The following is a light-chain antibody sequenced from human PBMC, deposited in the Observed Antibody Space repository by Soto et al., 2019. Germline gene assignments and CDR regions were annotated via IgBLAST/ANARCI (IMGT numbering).Light chain of an antibody. J-gene: IGLJ2*01. CDR1: SSDVGAYNY. CDR3: SSYIGSSTVL. CDR2: DVS. Sequence: QSVLTQPASVSGSPGQSITISCTGTSSDVGAYNYVSWYQHHPGKAPKLMICDVSNRPSGVSNRFSGSKSGNTASLTISGLHAEDEADYYCSSYIGSSTVLFGGGTKLTVL. V-gene: IGLV2-14*03.